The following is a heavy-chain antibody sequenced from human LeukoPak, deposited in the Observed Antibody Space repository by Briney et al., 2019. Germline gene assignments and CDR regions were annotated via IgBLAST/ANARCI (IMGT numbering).Heavy chain of an antibody. CDR3: ASLPTAASYMDV. Sequence: GGSLRLSCAASGFTLSSHTMNWVRRAPGRGLEWVSAISTNDIQYADSVKGRFTISRDNAKNSLYLQMDSLRAEDTAVYYCASLPTAASYMDVWGKGTTVTVSS. CDR1: GFTLSSHT. CDR2: ISTNDI. V-gene: IGHV3-21*01. J-gene: IGHJ6*03. D-gene: IGHD6-25*01.